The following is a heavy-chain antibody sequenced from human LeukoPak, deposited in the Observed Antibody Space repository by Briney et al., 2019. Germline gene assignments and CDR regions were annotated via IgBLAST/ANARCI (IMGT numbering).Heavy chain of an antibody. V-gene: IGHV3-23*01. CDR1: GFTFSSYA. CDR2: ISGSGGST. Sequence: PGGSLRLSCAASGFTFSSYAMSWVRQAPGKGLEWVSAISGSGGSTYYADSVKGRFTISRDNSKNTLNLQMNSLRAEDTAVYYCAKGGDNSGSYLVDFWGQGTLVTVSS. CDR3: AKGGDNSGSYLVDF. J-gene: IGHJ4*02. D-gene: IGHD1-26*01.